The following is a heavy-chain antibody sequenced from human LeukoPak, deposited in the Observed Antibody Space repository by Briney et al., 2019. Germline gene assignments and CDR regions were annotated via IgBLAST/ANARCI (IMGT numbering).Heavy chain of an antibody. D-gene: IGHD5-24*01. CDR1: GITFSSHA. CDR2: ISGSGGHT. J-gene: IGHJ6*03. CDR3: AKGGATTMRDGYNYYYYYMEV. V-gene: IGHV3-23*01. Sequence: GGSLRLSCAASGITFSSHAMSWVRQAPGKGLEWVSLISGSGGHTYYGDSVKGRFTISRDNSTNRLYLQMNSLRPEDTAVYYCAKGGATTMRDGYNYYYYYMEVWGRGTTVTVSS.